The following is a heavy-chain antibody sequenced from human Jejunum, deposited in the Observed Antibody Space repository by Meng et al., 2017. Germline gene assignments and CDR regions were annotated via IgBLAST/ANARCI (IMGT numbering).Heavy chain of an antibody. CDR3: AKERGYGGRDLFDS. CDR2: ISGYNVINT. Sequence: GESLKISCAASGFTFSTYAMSWVRQVPGKGLEWVSSISGYNVINTYYADSVKGRFTISRDNSKNMLYLQMNSLRAEDTAVYYCAKERGYGGRDLFDSWGQGTRVTVSS. V-gene: IGHV3-23*01. CDR1: GFTFSTYA. D-gene: IGHD5-12*01. J-gene: IGHJ4*02.